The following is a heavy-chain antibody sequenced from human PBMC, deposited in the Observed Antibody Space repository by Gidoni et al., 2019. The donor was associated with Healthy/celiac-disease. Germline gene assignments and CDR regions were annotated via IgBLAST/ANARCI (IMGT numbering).Heavy chain of an antibody. Sequence: EVQLVESGGGLVKPGGSLRLSCAASGFTFSSYSMNWVRQAPGKGLEWVSSISSSSSYIYYADSVKGRFTISRDNAKNSLYLQMNSLRAEDTAVYYCARSRDGYNFCAFDIWGQGTMVTVSS. CDR2: ISSSSSYI. CDR1: GFTFSSYS. V-gene: IGHV3-21*01. J-gene: IGHJ3*02. D-gene: IGHD3-3*01. CDR3: ARSRDGYNFCAFDI.